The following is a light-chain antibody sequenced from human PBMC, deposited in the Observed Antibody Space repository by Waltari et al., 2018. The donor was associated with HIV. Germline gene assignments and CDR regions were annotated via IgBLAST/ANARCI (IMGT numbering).Light chain of an antibody. J-gene: IGLJ1*01. V-gene: IGLV3-1*01. CDR3: QAWDSDICV. CDR1: KLGDKF. Sequence: SYELTQPPSVSVSPGQTATITCSGDKLGDKFVCWYQQKPGQSPVLFIYQDSRRPSGIPERFSGSNSGNTATLTISGTQAMDETDYYCQAWDSDICVFGTGTKVTVL. CDR2: QDS.